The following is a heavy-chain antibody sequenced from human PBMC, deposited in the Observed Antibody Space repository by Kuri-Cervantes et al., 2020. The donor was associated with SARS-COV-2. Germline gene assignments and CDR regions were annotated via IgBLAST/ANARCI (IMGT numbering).Heavy chain of an antibody. V-gene: IGHV3-30-3*01. CDR2: ISYDGSNK. Sequence: LSLTCAASGFTFSSYAMHWVRQAPGKGLEWVAVISYDGSNKYYADSVKGRFTISRDNSKNTLYLQMNSLRAEDTAVYYCARDRVAWKWSQNPYYFEYWGRGTLVTVSS. CDR3: ARDRVAWKWSQNPYYFEY. CDR1: GFTFSSYA. J-gene: IGHJ4*02. D-gene: IGHD2-15*01.